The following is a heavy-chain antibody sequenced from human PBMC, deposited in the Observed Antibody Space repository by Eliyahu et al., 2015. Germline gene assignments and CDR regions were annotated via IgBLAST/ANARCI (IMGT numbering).Heavy chain of an antibody. CDR3: ARHGSIAAASWGGHWFDP. D-gene: IGHD6-13*01. CDR1: GGSISSSSYY. J-gene: IGHJ5*02. CDR2: IYYSGST. Sequence: QLQLQESGPGLVKPSETLSLTCTVSGGSISSSSYYWGWIRQPPGKGLEWIGSIYYSGSTYYNPSLKSRVTISVDTSKNQFSLKLSSVTAADTAVYYCARHGSIAAASWGGHWFDPWGQGTLVTVSS. V-gene: IGHV4-39*01.